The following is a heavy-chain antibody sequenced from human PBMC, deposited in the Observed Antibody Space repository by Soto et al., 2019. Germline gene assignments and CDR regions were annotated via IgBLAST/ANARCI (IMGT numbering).Heavy chain of an antibody. D-gene: IGHD5-18*01. J-gene: IGHJ4*02. CDR2: IIPIFGTA. CDR1: GVTFSSYA. V-gene: IGHV1-69*12. CDR3: ARRERGYSYGYGSYFDY. Sequence: QVQLVQSGAEVKKPGSSVKVSCKASGVTFSSYAISWVRQAPGQGLEWMGGIIPIFGTANYAQKFQGRVTITADESTSTAYMELSSLRSEDTAVYYCARRERGYSYGYGSYFDYWGQGTLVTVSS.